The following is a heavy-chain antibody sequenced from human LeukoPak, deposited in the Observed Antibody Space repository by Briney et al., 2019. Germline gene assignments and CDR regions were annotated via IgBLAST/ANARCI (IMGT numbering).Heavy chain of an antibody. CDR1: GFTFSSYS. Sequence: GGSLRLSCAASGFTFSSYSMNWVRQAPGKGLEWVSAIDATGSDKCYTDSVKGRFTISRDNSKNTVYLQMNSLRVEDTAVYYCADYRKPQGLDYWGQGTLVTVSS. D-gene: IGHD1-14*01. J-gene: IGHJ4*02. CDR3: ADYRKPQGLDY. CDR2: IDATGSDK. V-gene: IGHV3-23*01.